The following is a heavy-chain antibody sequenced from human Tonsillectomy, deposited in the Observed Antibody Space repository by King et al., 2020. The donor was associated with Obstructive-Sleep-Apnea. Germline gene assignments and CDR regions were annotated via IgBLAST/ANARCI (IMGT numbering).Heavy chain of an antibody. CDR2: ITWSGNYI. V-gene: IGHV3-21*01. D-gene: IGHD2-2*01. Sequence: VQLVESGGGLVKPRGSLRLSCAASGFTFSHYTMNWVRQAPGMGLEWVSSITWSGNYIFYADSVKGRFTISRDNAKNSLYLQMNSLRPEDTAVYYCARDTGEYCTSTSCYSWGQGTLVTVSS. CDR1: GFTFSHYT. J-gene: IGHJ4*02. CDR3: ARDTGEYCTSTSCYS.